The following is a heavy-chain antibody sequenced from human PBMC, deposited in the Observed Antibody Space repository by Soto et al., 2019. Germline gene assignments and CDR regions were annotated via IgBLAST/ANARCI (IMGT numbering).Heavy chain of an antibody. J-gene: IGHJ4*02. CDR3: ARDPPPPDY. CDR2: ISAYNGNT. CDR1: GYTFASYA. V-gene: IGHV1-18*01. Sequence: QVQLVQSGAEVKKPGASVKVSCKASGYTFASYAISWMRQAPGQGLEWMGWISAYNGNTNSAQKLQGRVTMTTDTPTSTAYLELRMRRSDDTAVYYCARDPPPPDYWGQGTLVTVSS.